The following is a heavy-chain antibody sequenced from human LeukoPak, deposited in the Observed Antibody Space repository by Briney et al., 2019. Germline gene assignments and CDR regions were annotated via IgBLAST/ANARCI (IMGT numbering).Heavy chain of an antibody. V-gene: IGHV4-59*08. Sequence: SVTLSLTCTVSGGSITTHYWTWIRQPPGKALEWIGYISYTGSTDYNPSLRSRVTISADTSKNQFSLKLSSVSAADTALYFCARSGGAGGIPHNWFDPWGQGTLVTVSS. J-gene: IGHJ5*02. D-gene: IGHD2-15*01. CDR3: ARSGGAGGIPHNWFDP. CDR2: ISYTGST. CDR1: GGSITTHY.